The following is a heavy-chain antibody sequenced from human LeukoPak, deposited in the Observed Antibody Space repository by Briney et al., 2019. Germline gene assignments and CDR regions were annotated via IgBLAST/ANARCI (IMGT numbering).Heavy chain of an antibody. CDR1: GYTFTSYG. V-gene: IGHV1-18*01. D-gene: IGHD6-19*01. Sequence: ASVKVSRKASGYTFTSYGISWVRQAPGQGLEWMGWISAYNGNTNYAQKLQGRVTITTDTSTSTAYMELRSLRSDDTAVYYCARSDSIAVAAVFDYWGQGTLVTVSS. CDR2: ISAYNGNT. CDR3: ARSDSIAVAAVFDY. J-gene: IGHJ4*02.